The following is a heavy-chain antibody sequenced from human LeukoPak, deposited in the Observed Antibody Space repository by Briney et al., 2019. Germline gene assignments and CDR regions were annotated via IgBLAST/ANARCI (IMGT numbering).Heavy chain of an antibody. CDR2: IYYSGST. V-gene: IGHV4-59*01. CDR1: GGSISSYY. D-gene: IGHD5-18*01. CDR3: ARERLQGGGAFDI. J-gene: IGHJ3*02. Sequence: SETLSLTCTVSGGSISSYYWSWIRQPPGKGLEWIGYIYYSGSTNYNPSLKSRVTISVDTSKNQFSLKLSSVTAADTAVYYCARERLQGGGAFDIWGQGTMVTVSS.